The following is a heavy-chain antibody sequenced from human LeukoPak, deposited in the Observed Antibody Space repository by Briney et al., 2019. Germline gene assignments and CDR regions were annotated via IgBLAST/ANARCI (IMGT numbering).Heavy chain of an antibody. D-gene: IGHD4-17*01. J-gene: IGHJ4*02. CDR3: VRGGYGSIDY. Sequence: GGSLRLSCEASGFTFSSLWMHWVRQAPGKGLVWVSHINSDGSSTNYANSVKGRFTISRDNAKNTLYLQMNSLRAEDTAVYYCVRGGYGSIDYWGQGTLVTVSS. CDR1: GFTFSSLW. CDR2: INSDGSST. V-gene: IGHV3-74*01.